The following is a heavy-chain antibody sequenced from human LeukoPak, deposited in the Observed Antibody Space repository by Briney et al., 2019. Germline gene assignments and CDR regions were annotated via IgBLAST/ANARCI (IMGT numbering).Heavy chain of an antibody. D-gene: IGHD2-2*01. Sequence: GGSLRLSCAASGFTFSSYSMNWVRQAPGKGLEWVSSISSSSSYIYYADSVKGRFTISRGNAKNSLYLQMNSLRAEDTAVYYCAREGDCSSTSCYRTAYYHYGMDVWGQGTTVTVSS. CDR1: GFTFSSYS. CDR3: AREGDCSSTSCYRTAYYHYGMDV. J-gene: IGHJ6*02. V-gene: IGHV3-21*01. CDR2: ISSSSSYI.